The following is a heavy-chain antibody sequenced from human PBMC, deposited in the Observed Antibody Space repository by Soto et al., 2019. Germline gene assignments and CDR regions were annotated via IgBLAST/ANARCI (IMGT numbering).Heavy chain of an antibody. CDR1: GFTFSSYA. J-gene: IGHJ4*02. CDR2: ISGSGGST. V-gene: IGHV3-23*01. D-gene: IGHD4-4*01. CDR3: AKGRFYSNYDEDYFDY. Sequence: GGSLRLSCAASGFTFSSYAMSWVRQAPGKGLEWVSAISGSGGSTYYADSVKGRFTISRDNSKNTLYLQMNSLRAEDTAVYYCAKGRFYSNYDEDYFDYWGQGTLVTVSS.